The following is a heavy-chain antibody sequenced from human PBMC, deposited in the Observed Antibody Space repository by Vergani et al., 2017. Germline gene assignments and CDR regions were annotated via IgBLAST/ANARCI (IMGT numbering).Heavy chain of an antibody. D-gene: IGHD2-2*02. J-gene: IGHJ5*02. CDR3: ARGDIVVVPAAIRRNWFDP. CDR1: GGSISSYY. V-gene: IGHV4-59*01. Sequence: QVQLQESGPGLVKPSETLSLTCTVSGGSISSYYWSWIRQPPGKGLEWIGYIYYSGSTNYNPSLKSRVTISVDTSKNQFSLKLSSVTAADTAVYYCARGDIVVVPAAIRRNWFDPGGQGTLVTVSS. CDR2: IYYSGST.